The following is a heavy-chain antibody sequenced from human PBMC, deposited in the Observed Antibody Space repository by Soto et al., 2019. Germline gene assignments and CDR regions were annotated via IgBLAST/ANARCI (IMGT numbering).Heavy chain of an antibody. V-gene: IGHV1-3*01. CDR1: GITFSTYA. Sequence: ASVKVSCKAPGITFSTYAIHWVRQAPGQRLEWMGWINAGNGNTRYSQKFQGRVTLTRDTSASTAYMDLSSLRSEDTAIYYCARAISGYVTWGQGTLVTVSS. D-gene: IGHD5-12*01. J-gene: IGHJ5*02. CDR3: ARAISGYVT. CDR2: INAGNGNT.